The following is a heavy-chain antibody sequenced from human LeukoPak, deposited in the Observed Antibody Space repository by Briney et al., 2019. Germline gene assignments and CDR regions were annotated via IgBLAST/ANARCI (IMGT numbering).Heavy chain of an antibody. D-gene: IGHD6-13*01. Sequence: SVKVSCKASGGTFSNYAISWVRQAPGQALEWMGGIIPIFGTANYAQKFQGRVTITTDESTSTVYMEVSSVRFEDTAVYYCAKDRASSSWSRDAFDIWGQGTVVTVSS. CDR3: AKDRASSSWSRDAFDI. V-gene: IGHV1-69*05. CDR1: GGTFSNYA. CDR2: IIPIFGTA. J-gene: IGHJ3*02.